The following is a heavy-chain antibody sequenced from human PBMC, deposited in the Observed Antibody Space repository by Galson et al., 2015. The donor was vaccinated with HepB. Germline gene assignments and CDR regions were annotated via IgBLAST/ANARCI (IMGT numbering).Heavy chain of an antibody. CDR3: ARVRSGWELLSDAFDI. J-gene: IGHJ3*02. D-gene: IGHD1-26*01. CDR1: GSTFTSYG. CDR2: ISAYNGNT. Sequence: SVTVSCKASGSTFTSYGISWVRQAPGQGLEWMGWISAYNGNTNYAQKLQGRVTMTTDTSTSTAYMELRSLRSDDTAVYYCARVRSGWELLSDAFDIWGQGTMVTVSS. V-gene: IGHV1-18*01.